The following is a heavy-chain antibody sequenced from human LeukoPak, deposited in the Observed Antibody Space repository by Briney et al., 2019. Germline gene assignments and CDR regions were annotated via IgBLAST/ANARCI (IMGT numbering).Heavy chain of an antibody. CDR1: GFTFSGYD. CDR2: ISRSGSAI. CDR3: ARELSGRFSY. D-gene: IGHD1-26*01. Sequence: SGGSLRLSCAASGFTFSGYDMNWVRQAPGKGLQCIAYISRSGSAIYYADSVKGRFTISRDNTQNSLYLQMNSLRAEDTAVYYCARELSGRFSYWGQGTLVTVSS. J-gene: IGHJ4*02. V-gene: IGHV3-48*03.